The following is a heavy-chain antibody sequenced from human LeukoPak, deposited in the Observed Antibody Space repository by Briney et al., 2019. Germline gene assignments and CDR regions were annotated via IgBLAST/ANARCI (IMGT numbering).Heavy chain of an antibody. CDR3: AREGDIPMVFDY. CDR2: ISYAGSNK. D-gene: IGHD5-18*01. V-gene: IGHV3-30*03. Sequence: TGGSLRLSCAASGFTFSRYSMNWVRQAPGKGLEWVAVISYAGSNKYYVDSVKGRFTISRDNSKNALYLQMNSLRAEDTAVYHCAREGDIPMVFDYWGQGTLVTVSS. CDR1: GFTFSRYS. J-gene: IGHJ4*02.